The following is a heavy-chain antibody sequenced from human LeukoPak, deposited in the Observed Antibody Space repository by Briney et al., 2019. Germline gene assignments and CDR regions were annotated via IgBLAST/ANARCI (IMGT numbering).Heavy chain of an antibody. D-gene: IGHD3-3*01. CDR1: GGSISSGDYY. V-gene: IGHV4-30-4*01. Sequence: PSQTLSLTCTVSGGSISSGDYYWSWIRQPPGKGLEWIGYIYYSGSTYYNPSLKSRVTISVDTSKNQFSLKLSSVTAADTAVYYCASYDFWSGYSEVDYWGQGTPVTVSS. CDR3: ASYDFWSGYSEVDY. CDR2: IYYSGST. J-gene: IGHJ4*02.